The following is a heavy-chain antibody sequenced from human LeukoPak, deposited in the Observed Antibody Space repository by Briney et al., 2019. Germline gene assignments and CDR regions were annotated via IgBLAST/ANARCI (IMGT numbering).Heavy chain of an antibody. V-gene: IGHV3-15*01. Sequence: GGSLRLSCAASGFTFSHNWMNWVRQAPGRGLEWVGRIKTKIDGESTAYAAPVKGRFTISRDDSKDTLYLQMNSLKTEDTGVYYCTTDESFNLDYWGQGTLVTVSS. CDR2: IKTKIDGEST. CDR1: GFTFSHNW. CDR3: TTDESFNLDY. J-gene: IGHJ4*02.